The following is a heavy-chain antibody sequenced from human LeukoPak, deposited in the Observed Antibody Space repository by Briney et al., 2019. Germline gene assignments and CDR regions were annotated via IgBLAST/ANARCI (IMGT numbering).Heavy chain of an antibody. CDR2: MNLNSGNT. D-gene: IGHD1-26*01. CDR3: AREITPVGGSPLIWFDP. Sequence: ASVKVSCKASGYTFTSHDIIWVRQATGQGLEWVGWMNLNSGNTVYAQKFQGRVTMTRDTSISTAYMELSRLRSDDTAVYYCAREITPVGGSPLIWFDPWGQGTLVTVSS. V-gene: IGHV1-8*01. J-gene: IGHJ5*02. CDR1: GYTFTSHD.